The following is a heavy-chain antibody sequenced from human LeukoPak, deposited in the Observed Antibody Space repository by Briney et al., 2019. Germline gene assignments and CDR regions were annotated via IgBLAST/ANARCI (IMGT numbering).Heavy chain of an antibody. V-gene: IGHV3-48*02. J-gene: IGHJ4*02. CDR3: ARDWEVATIAAAALGY. Sequence: GGSLRLSCAASGFTFSSFSMNWVRQAPGKGLEWISYISGDGTNKYYAGSVKGRFTISRDNAKKSLYLQMSSLGDEDTAVYYCARDWEVATIAAAALGYWGQGTRVTVSS. CDR1: GFTFSSFS. D-gene: IGHD6-13*01. CDR2: ISGDGTNK.